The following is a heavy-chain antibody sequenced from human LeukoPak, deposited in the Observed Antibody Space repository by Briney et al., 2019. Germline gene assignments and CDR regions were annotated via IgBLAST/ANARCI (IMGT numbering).Heavy chain of an antibody. CDR1: GFTFSTYS. V-gene: IGHV3-21*01. Sequence: GGSLRLSCAASGFTFSTYSMNWVRQAPGKGLEWVASISESSTYIYSADSIKGRFTISRDNAKNSLYLQMNSLRVEDTALYYCARAKQWNYYFDYWGQGTLVTASS. D-gene: IGHD6-19*01. CDR2: ISESSTYI. J-gene: IGHJ4*02. CDR3: ARAKQWNYYFDY.